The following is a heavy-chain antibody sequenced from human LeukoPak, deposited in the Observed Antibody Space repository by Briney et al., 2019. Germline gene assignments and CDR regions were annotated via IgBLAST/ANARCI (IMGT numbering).Heavy chain of an antibody. V-gene: IGHV3-23*01. Sequence: PGGSLRLSCAASGFTFSSYAMSWVRQAPGKGLEWVSAIIGSAGSTYYADSVKGRFTISRDNSKNTLYLQMNSLRAEDTAVYYCAKVKYGSGSSLDAFDIWGQGTMVTVSS. CDR2: IIGSAGST. J-gene: IGHJ3*02. D-gene: IGHD3-10*01. CDR1: GFTFSSYA. CDR3: AKVKYGSGSSLDAFDI.